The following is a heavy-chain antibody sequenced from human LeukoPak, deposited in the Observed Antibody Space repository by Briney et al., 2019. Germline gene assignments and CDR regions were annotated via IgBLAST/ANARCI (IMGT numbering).Heavy chain of an antibody. J-gene: IGHJ6*02. CDR3: ARGDGHDNGMDV. V-gene: IGHV1-8*01. Sequence: ASVKVSCKASGYTFTSYDINWVRQATGQGLEWMGRMNPNSGNTGYAQKFQGRVTMTRNTSISTAYMELSSLRSEDTAVYYCARGDGHDNGMDVWGQGTTVTVSS. CDR1: GYTFTSYD. CDR2: MNPNSGNT. D-gene: IGHD1-1*01.